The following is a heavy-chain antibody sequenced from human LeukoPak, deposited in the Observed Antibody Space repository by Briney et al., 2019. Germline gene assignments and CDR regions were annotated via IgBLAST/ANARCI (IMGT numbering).Heavy chain of an antibody. J-gene: IGHJ5*02. V-gene: IGHV5-51*01. CDR3: ARFFDILTGYEGNWFDP. CDR1: GYSFTSYW. Sequence: GESLKIFCKGSGYSFTSYWCGWVRQMAPKSREWMGVSFPGDSDTRYSPSFQGRVTTSADKSISTAYLQWSSLTASDTAMYYCARFFDILTGYEGNWFDPWGQGTLVTVSS. CDR2: SFPGDSDT. D-gene: IGHD3-9*01.